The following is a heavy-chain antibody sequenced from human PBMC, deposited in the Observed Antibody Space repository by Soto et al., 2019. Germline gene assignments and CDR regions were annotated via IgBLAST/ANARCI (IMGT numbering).Heavy chain of an antibody. D-gene: IGHD3-3*01. CDR3: ARDSRRDFWSGPTASYGMDV. V-gene: IGHV3-21*01. CDR2: ISGSSSYI. Sequence: EVQLLESGAGLVQPGGSLRLSCAASGFIFSNNAMSWVRQAPGKGLEWVSAISGSSSYIYYADSVKGRFTISRDNAKNSLYLQMNSLRAEDTAVYYCARDSRRDFWSGPTASYGMDVWGQGTTVTVSS. CDR1: GFIFSNNA. J-gene: IGHJ6*02.